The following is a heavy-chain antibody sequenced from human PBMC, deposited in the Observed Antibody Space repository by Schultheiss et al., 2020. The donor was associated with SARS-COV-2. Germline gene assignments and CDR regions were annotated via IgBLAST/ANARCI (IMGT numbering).Heavy chain of an antibody. D-gene: IGHD2-8*01. V-gene: IGHV3-53*01. CDR2: IYAGGGRT. CDR3: VIASCSDGVCYFPEAFDI. J-gene: IGHJ3*02. Sequence: GGSLRLSCAGSGFIVRTKYMNWVRQAPGKGLEWVSVIYAGGGRTDYADSVKGRFTISTDDSKNTVYLEMNNLRPEDTAVYHCVIASCSDGVCYFPEAFDIWGQGTMVTVSS. CDR1: GFIVRTKY.